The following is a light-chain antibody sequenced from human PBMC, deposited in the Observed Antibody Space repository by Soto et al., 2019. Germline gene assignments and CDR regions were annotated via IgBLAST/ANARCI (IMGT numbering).Light chain of an antibody. CDR2: DVS. CDR3: CSYAGSYSYV. Sequence: QSALTQPRSVSGSPGQSVTISCTETSSDVGGYNYDSWYQQHSCKAPKLMIYDVSKRPSGVPDRFSGSKSGNTASLTISALQAEDEADDYCCSYAGSYSYVFGTGTKLTVL. V-gene: IGLV2-11*01. J-gene: IGLJ1*01. CDR1: SSDVGGYNY.